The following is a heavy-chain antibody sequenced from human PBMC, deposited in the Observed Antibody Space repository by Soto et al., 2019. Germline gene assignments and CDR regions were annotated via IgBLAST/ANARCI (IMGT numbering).Heavy chain of an antibody. Sequence: ELQLVQSGAEVKKPGESLKISCKGSGYNFANYWIGWVRQMPGKGLEWMGIIYPGNSDTRYSPSFQGQVTISADTSITPAYLAWSSLKASDTAIYYCARHVYYDVLKKNYWCQGTLVTVSS. CDR1: GYNFANYW. CDR3: ARHVYYDVLKKNY. CDR2: IYPGNSDT. V-gene: IGHV5-51*01. D-gene: IGHD3-9*01. J-gene: IGHJ4*02.